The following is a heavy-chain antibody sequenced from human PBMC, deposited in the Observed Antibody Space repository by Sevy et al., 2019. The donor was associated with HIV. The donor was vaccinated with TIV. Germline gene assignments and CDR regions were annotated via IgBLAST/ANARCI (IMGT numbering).Heavy chain of an antibody. CDR1: GYNFNNYY. V-gene: IGHV1-46*02. J-gene: IGHJ4*02. Sequence: ASVKVSCKASGYNFNNYYIHWVRQAPGQGLEGMGVINPTSSSTYYPQRFQGRVAMTRDTSTSTFYMELSSLRSEDTAVYYCAGGDGTGRCFDYWGQGALVTVSS. CDR3: AGGDGTGRCFDY. D-gene: IGHD3-16*01. CDR2: INPTSSST.